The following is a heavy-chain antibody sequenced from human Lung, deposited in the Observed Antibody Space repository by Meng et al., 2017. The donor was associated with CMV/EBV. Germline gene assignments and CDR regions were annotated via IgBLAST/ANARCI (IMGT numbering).Heavy chain of an antibody. CDR3: ARKVLRASDAFDI. Sequence: SXXVFXXASGYTFTGYYLHRVRQAPGQGLQWMGWTISKIGDANYTQKFQSRVTVIRDTSISTAYMELKRLTYDDTAVYFCARKVLRASDAFDIWGQGTMVTFSS. CDR2: TISKIGDA. J-gene: IGHJ3*02. V-gene: IGHV1-2*02. CDR1: GYTFTGYY.